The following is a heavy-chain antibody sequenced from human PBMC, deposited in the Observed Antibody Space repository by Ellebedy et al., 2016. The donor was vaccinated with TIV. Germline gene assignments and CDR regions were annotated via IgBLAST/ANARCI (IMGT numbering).Heavy chain of an antibody. V-gene: IGHV3-9*01. CDR1: GFTFDDFA. CDR2: ISWNSGGI. J-gene: IGHJ4*02. CDR3: AKHSSYRYDEPGSLGY. D-gene: IGHD1-1*01. Sequence: SLKISCAASGFTFDDFAMHWVRQAPGKGPEWVSGISWNSGGIGYADSVKGRFTISRDNAKNSLYLQMNSLRADDAALYYCAKHSSYRYDEPGSLGYWGQGALVTVSS.